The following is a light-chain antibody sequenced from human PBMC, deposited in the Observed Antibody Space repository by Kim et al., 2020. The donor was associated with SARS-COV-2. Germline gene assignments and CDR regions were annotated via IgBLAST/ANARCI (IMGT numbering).Light chain of an antibody. V-gene: IGKV3D-20*01. Sequence: SPGERANLSCGGRQTVSSNYLAWYQQNPGRAPRLLIYDAATRATGSPDRFSGSGSGTDFTLTISRREPEDFAVYYCQQYGGSPKTFGRGTKVDIK. CDR3: QQYGGSPKT. CDR1: QTVSSNY. J-gene: IGKJ1*01. CDR2: DAA.